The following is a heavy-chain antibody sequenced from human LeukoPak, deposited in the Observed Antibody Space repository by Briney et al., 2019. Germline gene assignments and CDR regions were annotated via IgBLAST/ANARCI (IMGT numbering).Heavy chain of an antibody. CDR2: ISGNNGYT. CDR3: ARDRMGSDQLLYVR. Sequence: VASVKVSCKTSGYTFTSYGISWVRQAPGQGLEWMGWISGNNGYTKYAQKLQGRVTMTTDTSTSTAYMELRSLGSDDTAVYYCARDRMGSDQLLYVRWGQGTLVTVSS. D-gene: IGHD2-2*02. CDR1: GYTFTSYG. J-gene: IGHJ4*02. V-gene: IGHV1-18*01.